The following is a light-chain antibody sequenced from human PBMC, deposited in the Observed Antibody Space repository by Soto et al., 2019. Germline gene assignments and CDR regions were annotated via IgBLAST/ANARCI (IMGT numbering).Light chain of an antibody. Sequence: EIVMTQSPATLSVSPGERATLSCRASQSVSNNLAWYQQKPGQAPRLLIYGASTRATGIPARFSGSGSGTEFTLTVSSLQSEDFAYYCQQYNTWPRTFGQGTKVEIK. CDR2: GAS. CDR1: QSVSNN. V-gene: IGKV3-15*01. J-gene: IGKJ1*01. CDR3: QQYNTWPRT.